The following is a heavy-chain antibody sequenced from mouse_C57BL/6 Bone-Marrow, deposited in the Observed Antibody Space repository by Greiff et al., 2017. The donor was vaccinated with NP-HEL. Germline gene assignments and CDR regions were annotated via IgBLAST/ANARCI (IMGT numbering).Heavy chain of an antibody. J-gene: IGHJ3*01. CDR3: ARGGYGYDGY. CDR2: IYPGSGNT. Sequence: QVHVKQSGAELVRPGASVKLSCKASGYTFTDYYINWVKQRPGQGLEWIARIYPGSGNTYYNEKFKGKATLTAEKSSSTAYMQLSSLTSEDSAVYFCARGGYGYDGYWGQGTLVTVSA. V-gene: IGHV1-76*01. CDR1: GYTFTDYY. D-gene: IGHD2-2*01.